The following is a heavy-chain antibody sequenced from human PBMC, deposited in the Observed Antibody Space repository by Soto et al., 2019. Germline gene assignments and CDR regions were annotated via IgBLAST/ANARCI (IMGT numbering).Heavy chain of an antibody. V-gene: IGHV3-33*01. CDR1: GFTFNLYG. CDR3: AREAGYYGLVGQQPPDL. J-gene: IGHJ1*01. D-gene: IGHD1-26*01. Sequence: QVQLEESGGGVVQPGRSLRLSCAASGFTFNLYGMHWVRQVPGKGLEWVAGIWHDGSNRYHADSVEGRFTISRDNSKNALFLEMNSLRGEDTAVYYCAREAGYYGLVGQQPPDLWGQGTLVTVSP. CDR2: IWHDGSNR.